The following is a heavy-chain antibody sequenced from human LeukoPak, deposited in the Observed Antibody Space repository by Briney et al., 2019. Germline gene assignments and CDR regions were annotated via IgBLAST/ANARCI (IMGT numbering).Heavy chain of an antibody. V-gene: IGHV4-59*01. CDR1: GGSISSYY. J-gene: IGHJ5*02. Sequence: SETLSLTCTVSGGSISSYYWSWIRQPPGKGLEWIGYIYYSGSSNYNPSLKSRVTISIDTSKNQFSLKLSSMTAADTAVYYCARDDRSWFDPWGQGTLVTVSS. CDR2: IYYSGSS. CDR3: ARDDRSWFDP.